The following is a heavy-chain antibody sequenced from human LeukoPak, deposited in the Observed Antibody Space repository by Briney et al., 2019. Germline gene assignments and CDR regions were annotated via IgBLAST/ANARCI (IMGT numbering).Heavy chain of an antibody. CDR2: IDHSGSA. D-gene: IGHD4-17*01. V-gene: IGHV4-59*11. Sequence: VKPSETLSLTCTVSGCSINSHYWSWIRQPPGKGLEWLGYIDHSGSANYNPSLKSRLTISIDTSKNQFSLKVSSVTAADTAVYYCARADGDYFDFWGQGTLVTVSS. CDR3: ARADGDYFDF. CDR1: GCSINSHY. J-gene: IGHJ4*02.